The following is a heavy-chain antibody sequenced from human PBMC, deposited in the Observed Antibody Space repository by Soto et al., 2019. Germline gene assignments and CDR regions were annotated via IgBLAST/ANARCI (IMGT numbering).Heavy chain of an antibody. CDR3: AREVVKGILGSAGMDV. CDR1: GGSISNYY. J-gene: IGHJ6*02. CDR2: IYTSGST. V-gene: IGHV4-4*07. D-gene: IGHD3-16*01. Sequence: QVQLQELGPGLVKPSETLSLTCTVSGGSISNYYWSWIRQPAGKGLEWMGRIYTSGSTNYNPSLESRVTMSVDTSKNQFSLRLSSVTVADTAVYYCAREVVKGILGSAGMDVWGQGTTVTVSS.